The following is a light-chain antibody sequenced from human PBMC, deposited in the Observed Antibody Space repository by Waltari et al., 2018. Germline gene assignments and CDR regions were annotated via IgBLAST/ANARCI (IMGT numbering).Light chain of an antibody. J-gene: IGKJ1*01. CDR1: QSVGRA. CDR3: QKYERLPAT. Sequence: EIVLTQSPGTLSLSPGERATLSCRASQSVGRALVWYQQKPGQAPRLLIYDTSTRAAGTQDRFSGSGFGTDFSLTISRLEPEDFAVYYCQKYERLPATFGQGTKVEIK. V-gene: IGKV3-20*01. CDR2: DTS.